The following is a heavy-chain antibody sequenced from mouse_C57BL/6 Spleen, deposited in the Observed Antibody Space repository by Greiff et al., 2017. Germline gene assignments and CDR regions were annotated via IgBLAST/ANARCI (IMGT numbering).Heavy chain of an antibody. CDR3: ARWGLLSFAY. CDR2: IYPSDSET. V-gene: IGHV1-61*01. J-gene: IGHJ3*01. Sequence: QVQLQQPGAELVRPGSSVKLSCKASGYTFTSYWMDWVKQRPGQGLEWIGNIYPSDSETHYNQKFKDKATFTEDKSSSTAYMQLSSLTSEDSAVYYCARWGLLSFAYWGQGTLVTVSA. CDR1: GYTFTSYW. D-gene: IGHD2-3*01.